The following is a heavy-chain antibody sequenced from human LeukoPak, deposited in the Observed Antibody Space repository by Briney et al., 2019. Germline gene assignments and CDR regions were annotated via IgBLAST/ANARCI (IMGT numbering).Heavy chain of an antibody. V-gene: IGHV4-4*08. Sequence: SETLSLTCAVYGGSFSGYYWSWIRQPPGKGLEWIGRIYTSGSTNYNPSLKSRVTISVDTSKNQFSLKLSSVTAADTAVYYCARERDGYNCAYFDYWGQGTLVTVSS. CDR1: GGSFSGYY. CDR2: IYTSGST. CDR3: ARERDGYNCAYFDY. D-gene: IGHD5-24*01. J-gene: IGHJ4*02.